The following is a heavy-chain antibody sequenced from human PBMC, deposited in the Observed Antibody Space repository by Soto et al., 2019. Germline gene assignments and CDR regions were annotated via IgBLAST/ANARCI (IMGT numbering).Heavy chain of an antibody. CDR2: INIDGSDT. J-gene: IGHJ4*02. CDR1: GFSFRNYW. V-gene: IGHV3-74*01. D-gene: IGHD3-22*01. CDR3: AKDSSSGYGY. Sequence: GGSPRLSCAAPGFSFRNYWMHWVRQTPGMGLVWVSHINIDGSDTTYADSVRGRFTISRDNAKNTLYLQMNSLRAEDTAVYYCAKDSSSGYGYWGQGTLVTVPQ.